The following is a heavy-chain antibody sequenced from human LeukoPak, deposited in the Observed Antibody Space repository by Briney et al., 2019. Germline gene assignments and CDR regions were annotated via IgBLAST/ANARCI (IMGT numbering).Heavy chain of an antibody. CDR2: ISGSGGST. V-gene: IGHV3-23*01. D-gene: IGHD1-1*01. Sequence: GGSLRLSCAASGFTFSSYAMSWVRQAPGKGLEWVSVISGSGGSTCYADSVKGRFTISRENSKNTLYLQMNSLRAEDTAVYYCAKLIGNVGSDAFDIWGQGTMVTVSS. J-gene: IGHJ3*02. CDR3: AKLIGNVGSDAFDI. CDR1: GFTFSSYA.